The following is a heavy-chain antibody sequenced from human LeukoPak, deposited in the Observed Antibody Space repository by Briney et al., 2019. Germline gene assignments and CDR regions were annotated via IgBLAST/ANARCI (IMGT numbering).Heavy chain of an antibody. CDR3: SRHEVSTFFGGVTISGGFDP. D-gene: IGHD3-3*01. CDR1: GGSISSYY. CDR2: IHTSGST. V-gene: IGHV4-4*07. Sequence: SETLSLTCTVSGGSISSYYWNWIRQPAGKGLEWIGRIHTSGSTNYNPSLKSRITMSVDTSKNQFSLKLSSVTAADTAVYYCSRHEVSTFFGGVTISGGFDPWGQGTQVTVSP. J-gene: IGHJ5*02.